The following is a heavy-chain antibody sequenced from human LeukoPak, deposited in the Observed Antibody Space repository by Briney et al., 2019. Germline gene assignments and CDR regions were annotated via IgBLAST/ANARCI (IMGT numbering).Heavy chain of an antibody. CDR1: GYTFTGYY. V-gene: IGHV1-2*02. D-gene: IGHD2-15*01. CDR3: ARDPDIRGAEYFQH. J-gene: IGHJ1*01. CDR2: INSNSGGT. Sequence: ASVKVSCKASGYTFTGYYMHWVRQAPGQGLEWMGWINSNSGGTNYAQKFQGRVTMTRDMSTSTVYMELSSLRSEDTAVYYCARDPDIRGAEYFQHWGQGTLVTVSS.